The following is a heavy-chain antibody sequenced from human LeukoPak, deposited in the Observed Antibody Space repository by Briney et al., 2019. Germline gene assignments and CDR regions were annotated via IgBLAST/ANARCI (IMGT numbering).Heavy chain of an antibody. D-gene: IGHD3-3*01. CDR2: ISSISSTI. CDR1: GFTFSSYN. Sequence: PGGSLRLSCAASGFTFSSYNMNWVRQAPGKGLEWVSYISSISSTIHYADSVKGRFTISRDNSQNTVSLQLNNLRIEDTALYYCAKTSLSDPSGHYYYMDVWGKGTTVTVSS. V-gene: IGHV3-48*01. J-gene: IGHJ6*03. CDR3: AKTSLSDPSGHYYYMDV.